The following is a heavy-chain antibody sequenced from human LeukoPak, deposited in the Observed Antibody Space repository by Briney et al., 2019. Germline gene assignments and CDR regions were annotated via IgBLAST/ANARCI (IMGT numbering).Heavy chain of an antibody. J-gene: IGHJ4*02. D-gene: IGHD5-18*01. Sequence: PGGSLRLSCAASGFTFSSYGLQWVRQAPGKGLEWVAFIRYDGSNKYYADSVKGRFTISRDNSKNTLYLQMNSLRAEDTAVYYCAKDGGGYSYAPALPGYWGQGTLVTVSS. V-gene: IGHV3-30*02. CDR1: GFTFSSYG. CDR3: AKDGGGYSYAPALPGY. CDR2: IRYDGSNK.